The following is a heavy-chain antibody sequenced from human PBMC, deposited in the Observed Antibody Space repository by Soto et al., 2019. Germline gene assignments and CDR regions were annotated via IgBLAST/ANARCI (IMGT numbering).Heavy chain of an antibody. D-gene: IGHD6-6*01. J-gene: IGHJ6*02. CDR3: ARGGIAARWDYGMDV. CDR2: ISSSSSYI. Sequence: EVQLVESGGGLVKPGGSLRLCCAASGFTFSSYSMNWVRQAPGKGLEWVSSISSSSSYIYYAESVKGRYTISRDNAKNSLYLQMNSLRAEDTAVYYCARGGIAARWDYGMDVWGQGTTVTVSS. V-gene: IGHV3-21*01. CDR1: GFTFSSYS.